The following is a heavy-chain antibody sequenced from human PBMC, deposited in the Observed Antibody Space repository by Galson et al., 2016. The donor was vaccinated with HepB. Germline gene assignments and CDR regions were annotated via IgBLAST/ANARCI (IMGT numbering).Heavy chain of an antibody. CDR1: GGSIDYYY. CDR2: IYYTGTT. J-gene: IGHJ6*02. V-gene: IGHV4-59*12. D-gene: IGHD3-10*01. CDR3: ARAVWLPLSGMDV. Sequence: SETLSLTCAVSGGSIDYYYWSWIRQPPGKGLEWIGYIYYTGTTNYNPSLKSRVTISVDTSKNHFSLKVSSVTAADTAVYYCARAVWLPLSGMDVWGQGTTVTVSS.